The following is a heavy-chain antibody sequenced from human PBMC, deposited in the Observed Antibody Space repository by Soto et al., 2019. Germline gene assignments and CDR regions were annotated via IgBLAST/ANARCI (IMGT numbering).Heavy chain of an antibody. D-gene: IGHD3-10*01. CDR1: GGSTSSSSYY. Sequence: SETLSLTCTVSGGSTSSSSYYWGWIRQPPGKGLEWIGSIYYSGSTNYNPSLKSRVTISVDTSKNQFSLKLSSVTAADTAVYYCARAVRSHYYYYGMDVWGQGTTVTVSS. J-gene: IGHJ6*02. CDR3: ARAVRSHYYYYGMDV. V-gene: IGHV4-39*07. CDR2: IYYSGST.